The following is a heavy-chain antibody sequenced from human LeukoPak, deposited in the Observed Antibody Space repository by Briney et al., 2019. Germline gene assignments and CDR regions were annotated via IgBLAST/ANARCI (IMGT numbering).Heavy chain of an antibody. CDR2: IIPIFGTA. Sequence: SVKVSCKASGGTFSSYAISWVRQAPGQGLEWMGGIIPIFGTANYAQKFQGRVTITADKSTSTAYMELSSLRSEDTAVYYCTRAGEGLSGSYLLYYYYYGMDVWGKGTTVTVSS. J-gene: IGHJ6*04. D-gene: IGHD3-10*01. CDR1: GGTFSSYA. V-gene: IGHV1-69*06. CDR3: TRAGEGLSGSYLLYYYYYGMDV.